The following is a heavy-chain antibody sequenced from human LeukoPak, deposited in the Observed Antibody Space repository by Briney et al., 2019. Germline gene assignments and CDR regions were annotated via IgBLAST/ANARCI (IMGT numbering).Heavy chain of an antibody. J-gene: IGHJ6*02. CDR2: ISAYNGNT. D-gene: IGHD2-21*01. CDR1: GYTFTSYG. V-gene: IGHV1-18*01. CDR3: ASSGVVPYYYYGMDV. Sequence: ASVKVSCKASGYTFTSYGISWVRQAPGQGLEWMGWISAYNGNTNYAQKLQGRVPMTTDTSTSTAYMELRSLRSDDTAVYYCASSGVVPYYYYGMDVWGQGTTVTVSS.